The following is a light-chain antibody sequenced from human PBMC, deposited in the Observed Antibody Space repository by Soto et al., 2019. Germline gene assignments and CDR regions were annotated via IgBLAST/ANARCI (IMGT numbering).Light chain of an antibody. CDR2: DAS. Sequence: DIQMTQSPSTLSASRGDRVTITCRASQNINNWIAWYQQKPGKAPKFLIYDASTLESGVPSRFSGSGFGTEFSLTISSLQPDDFGSYYCQHMRTFGQGTKG. V-gene: IGKV1-5*01. CDR3: QHMRT. J-gene: IGKJ1*01. CDR1: QNINNW.